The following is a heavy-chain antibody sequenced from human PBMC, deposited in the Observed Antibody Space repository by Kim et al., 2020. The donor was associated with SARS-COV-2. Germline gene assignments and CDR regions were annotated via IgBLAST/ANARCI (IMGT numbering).Heavy chain of an antibody. CDR2: IYPGDSDT. CDR1: GYSFTNYW. CDR3: ARHYDYGDYSFDY. D-gene: IGHD4-17*01. Sequence: GESLKISCKGSGYSFTNYWIGWVRQMPGKGLEWMGIIYPGDSDTRYSPSFEGQVTISADKSISTAYLQWSSLKASDTAMYYCARHYDYGDYSFDYWGQGTLVTVSS. V-gene: IGHV5-51*01. J-gene: IGHJ4*02.